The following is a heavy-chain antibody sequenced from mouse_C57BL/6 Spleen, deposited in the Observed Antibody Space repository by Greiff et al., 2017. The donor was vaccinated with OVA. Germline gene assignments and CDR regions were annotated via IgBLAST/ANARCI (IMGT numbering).Heavy chain of an antibody. Sequence: QVQLQQPGAELVKPGASVKLSCKASGYTFTSYWMHWVKQRPGQGLEWIGMIHPNSGSTNYNEKFKSKATLTVDKSSSTAYMQHSSLTSEDSAVYYCAREGEYYGPGYFDVWGTGTTVTVSS. CDR1: GYTFTSYW. D-gene: IGHD1-2*01. CDR3: AREGEYYGPGYFDV. V-gene: IGHV1-64*01. CDR2: IHPNSGST. J-gene: IGHJ1*03.